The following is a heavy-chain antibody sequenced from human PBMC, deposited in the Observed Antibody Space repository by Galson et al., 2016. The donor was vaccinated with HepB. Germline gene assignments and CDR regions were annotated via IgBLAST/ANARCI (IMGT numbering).Heavy chain of an antibody. D-gene: IGHD3-3*01. CDR3: ARGVTIFGVVTNPSDV. J-gene: IGHJ6*01. CDR2: IRYDGSNQ. CDR1: GFIFRSYG. Sequence: SLRLSCAASGFIFRSYGMHWVRQAPGKGLAWVAVIRYDGSNQYYADSVKGRFTISRDNSKNTLYLQMDSLRAEDTAVYYCARGVTIFGVVTNPSDVWGQGTTVTVSS. V-gene: IGHV3-33*01.